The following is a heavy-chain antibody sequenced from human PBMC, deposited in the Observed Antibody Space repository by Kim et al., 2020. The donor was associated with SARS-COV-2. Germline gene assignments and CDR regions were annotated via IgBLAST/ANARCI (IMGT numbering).Heavy chain of an antibody. Sequence: SETLSLTCTVSGGSISSYYWSWIRQPPGKGLEYIGYISYSGSTNYNPSLKSRVTISVDTSKNQFSLKLTSVTAADTAVYYCARGRGLDIWGQGTMVTVSS. CDR1: GGSISSYY. CDR3: ARGRGLDI. D-gene: IGHD3-10*01. CDR2: ISYSGST. V-gene: IGHV4-59*01. J-gene: IGHJ3*02.